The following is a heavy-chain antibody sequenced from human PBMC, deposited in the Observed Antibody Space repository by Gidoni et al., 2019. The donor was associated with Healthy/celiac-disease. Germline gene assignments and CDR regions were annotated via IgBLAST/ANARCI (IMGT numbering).Heavy chain of an antibody. Sequence: QVTLKESGPVLVNPTETLTLTCIVSGFSLTNAKMGVSWIRQPPGKALEWLAHIFSNDEKSYNTSLKTRLTVSKDTSKSQVVLTMTNMDPVDTATYYCARIRMRDWTDPDAVDIWGQGTMVTVSS. CDR1: GFSLTNAKMG. D-gene: IGHD1-1*01. J-gene: IGHJ3*02. V-gene: IGHV2-26*01. CDR2: IFSNDEK. CDR3: ARIRMRDWTDPDAVDI.